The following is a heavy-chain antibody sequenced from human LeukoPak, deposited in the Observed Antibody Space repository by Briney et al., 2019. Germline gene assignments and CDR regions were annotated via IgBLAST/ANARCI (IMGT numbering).Heavy chain of an antibody. J-gene: IGHJ6*03. V-gene: IGHV3-64*01. D-gene: IGHD2-21*02. CDR2: ISSKGGST. CDR3: ARTADYYHYMDV. CDR1: GFIFSNYV. Sequence: GGSLRLSCAASGFIFSNYVMYWVRQAPGKGVEYVSTISSKGGSTYYANSVKGRFTISRDNSKNTLYLQMGSLRAEDMALYYCARTADYYHYMDVWGKGTTVTISS.